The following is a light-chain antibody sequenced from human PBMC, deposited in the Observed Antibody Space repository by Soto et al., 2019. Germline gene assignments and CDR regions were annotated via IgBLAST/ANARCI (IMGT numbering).Light chain of an antibody. Sequence: QSVLTQSPSVSGTPGQRVTMSCSGSTSNIGNNPVNWYQQSPGTAPKLLMYDNDQRPSGVADRFSGSKSGTSASLAISGLQSEDETEYYCCSYAGGNTFLFGGGTKLTVL. CDR1: TSNIGNNP. J-gene: IGLJ2*01. V-gene: IGLV1-44*01. CDR2: DND. CDR3: CSYAGGNTFL.